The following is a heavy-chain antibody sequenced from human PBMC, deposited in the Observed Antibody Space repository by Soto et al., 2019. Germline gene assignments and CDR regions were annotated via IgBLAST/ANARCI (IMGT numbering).Heavy chain of an antibody. CDR3: ARGKVIAEAGRGRGWFDP. V-gene: IGHV4-4*02. CDR1: GGSISSSNW. D-gene: IGHD6-13*01. J-gene: IGHJ5*02. Sequence: ASETLSLTCAVSGGSISSSNWWSWVRQPPGKGLEWIGEIYHSGSTNYNPSLKSRVTISVDKSKNQFSLKLSSVTAADTAVYYCARGKVIAEAGRGRGWFDPWGQGTLVTVSS. CDR2: IYHSGST.